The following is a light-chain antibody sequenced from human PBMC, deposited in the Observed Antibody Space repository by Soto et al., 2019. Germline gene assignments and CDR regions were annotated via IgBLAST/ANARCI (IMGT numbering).Light chain of an antibody. J-gene: IGKJ1*01. CDR1: QSISSW. CDR2: DAS. CDR3: QQYNYWPPWT. V-gene: IGKV1-5*01. Sequence: DVKINQSPSTMSASVGCRVTITCRFSQSISSWLAWYQQKPGKAPKLLIYDASSLESGVPSRFSASGSGTDFTLTISRLEPEDFVMYYCQQYNYWPPWTFGPGGNVDIK.